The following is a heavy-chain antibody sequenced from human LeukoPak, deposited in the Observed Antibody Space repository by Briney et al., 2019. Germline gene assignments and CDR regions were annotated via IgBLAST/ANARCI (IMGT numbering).Heavy chain of an antibody. J-gene: IGHJ5*02. D-gene: IGHD3-10*02. V-gene: IGHV4-61*02. CDR3: AREGLYSENWFDP. CDR2: IYTSGST. CDR1: GGSISSGSYY. Sequence: SDTLSLTCTVSGGSISSGSYYWSWIRQPAGKGLEWIGRIYTSGSTNYNPSLKSRVTISVDTSKNQFSLKLRSVTAADTAVYYCAREGLYSENWFDPWGQGTLVTVSS.